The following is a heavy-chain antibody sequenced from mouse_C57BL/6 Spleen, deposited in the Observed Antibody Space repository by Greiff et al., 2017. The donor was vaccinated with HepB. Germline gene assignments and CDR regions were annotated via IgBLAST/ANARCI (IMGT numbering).Heavy chain of an antibody. CDR1: GYTFTDYY. CDR2: INPNNGGT. CDR3: ARRGAVVARWYFDV. V-gene: IGHV1-26*01. J-gene: IGHJ1*03. D-gene: IGHD1-1*01. Sequence: EVQLQQSGPELVKPGASVKISCKASGYTFTDYYMNWVKQSHGKSLEWIGDINPNNGGTSYNQKFKGKATLTVDKSSSTAYMEIRSLTSEDSAVYYCARRGAVVARWYFDVWGTGTTVTVSS.